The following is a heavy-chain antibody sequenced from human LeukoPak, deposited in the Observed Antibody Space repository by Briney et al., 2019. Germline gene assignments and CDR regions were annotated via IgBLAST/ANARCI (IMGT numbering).Heavy chain of an antibody. D-gene: IGHD5-12*01. CDR2: ISGSGGST. V-gene: IGHV3-23*01. CDR3: AKDRVAHFFYWYFNL. CDR1: GFTFSSYA. Sequence: GGSLILSCAASGFTFSSYAMSWVRQAPGKGLEWVSGISGSGGSTLYADSVKGRFTISRDNSKKTVYLQMNSLRAEDTAVYYCAKDRVAHFFYWYFNLWGRGTLVTVSS. J-gene: IGHJ2*01.